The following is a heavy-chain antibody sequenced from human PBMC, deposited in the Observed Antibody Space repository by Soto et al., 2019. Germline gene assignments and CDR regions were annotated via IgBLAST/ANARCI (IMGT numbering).Heavy chain of an antibody. CDR3: ARDSRAAAAIRYYYYGMDV. J-gene: IGHJ6*02. Sequence: ASVKVSCKASGYTFTSYYMHWVRQAPGQGLEWMGIINPSGGSTSYAQKFQGRVTMTRDTSTSTVYMELSSLRSEDTAVYYCARDSRAAAAIRYYYYGMDVWGQGTTVTV. V-gene: IGHV1-46*01. D-gene: IGHD6-13*01. CDR2: INPSGGST. CDR1: GYTFTSYY.